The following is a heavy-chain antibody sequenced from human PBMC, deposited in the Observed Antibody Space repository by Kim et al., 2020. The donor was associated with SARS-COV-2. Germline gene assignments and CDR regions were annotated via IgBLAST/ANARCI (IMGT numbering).Heavy chain of an antibody. D-gene: IGHD6-19*01. J-gene: IGHJ4*02. V-gene: IGHV3-33*01. CDR3: ARGMSSGWYLSLDY. CDR2: IWYDGSNK. Sequence: GGSLRLSCAASGFTFSSYGMHWVRQAPGKGLEWVAVIWYDGSNKYYADSVKGRFTISRDNSKNTLYLQMNSLRAEDTAVYYCARGMSSGWYLSLDYWGQGTLVTVSS. CDR1: GFTFSSYG.